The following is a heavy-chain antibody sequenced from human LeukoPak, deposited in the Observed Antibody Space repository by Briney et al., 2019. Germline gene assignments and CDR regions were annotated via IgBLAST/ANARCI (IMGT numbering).Heavy chain of an antibody. Sequence: PSETLSLTCTVSGGSISSSSYYWGWIRQPPGKGLEWIGSIYYSGSTCYNPSLKSRVTISVDTSKNQFSLKLSSVTAADTAVYYCVGWPVVITIDFDYWGQGTLVTVSS. CDR1: GGSISSSSYY. D-gene: IGHD3-22*01. CDR2: IYYSGST. J-gene: IGHJ4*02. V-gene: IGHV4-39*07. CDR3: VGWPVVITIDFDY.